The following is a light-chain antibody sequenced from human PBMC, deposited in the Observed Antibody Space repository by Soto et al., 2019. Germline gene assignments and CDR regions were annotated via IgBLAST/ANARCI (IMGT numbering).Light chain of an antibody. J-gene: IGLJ7*01. CDR1: RSNLGAGYD. CDR2: VNS. Sequence: QSVLTQPPSVSGAPGQRVTISGTGSRSNLGAGYDVHWYQQLPGTAPKFLMDVNSNRPSGVPDRFSGSRSGTSASLVITGLQAEDEADYYCQAYDNSLRAAVFGGGTQLTVL. CDR3: QAYDNSLRAAV. V-gene: IGLV1-40*01.